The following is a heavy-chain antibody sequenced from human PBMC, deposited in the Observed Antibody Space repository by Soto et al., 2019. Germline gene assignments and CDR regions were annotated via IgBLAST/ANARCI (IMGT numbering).Heavy chain of an antibody. D-gene: IGHD2-21*02. J-gene: IGHJ4*02. V-gene: IGHV4-59*01. CDR3: AKGLSNYSDCVDY. CDR2: MSYSGTT. Sequence: SATKPDTCPVFGYYRGSFCVIWRRTTPGKVLEFIVYMSYSGTTKYNPSLKSRVTISVDTSKNQFSLRLSSVTAADTAVYYCAKGLSNYSDCVDYWGQGTMVTGSS. CDR1: GYYRGSFC.